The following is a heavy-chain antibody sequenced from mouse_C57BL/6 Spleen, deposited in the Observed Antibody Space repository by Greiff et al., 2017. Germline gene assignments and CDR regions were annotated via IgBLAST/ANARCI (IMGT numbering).Heavy chain of an antibody. J-gene: IGHJ2*01. V-gene: IGHV1-19*01. CDR2: INPYNGGT. CDR3: AGSNYDGY. D-gene: IGHD5-1*01. Sequence: EVKVVESGPVLVKPGASVKMSCKASGYTFTDYYMNWVKQSHGKSLEWIGVINPYNGGTRYNQKFKGKATLTVDKSSSTAYMELNSLTSEDSAVXYCAGSNYDGYWGQGTTLTVSA. CDR1: GYTFTDYY.